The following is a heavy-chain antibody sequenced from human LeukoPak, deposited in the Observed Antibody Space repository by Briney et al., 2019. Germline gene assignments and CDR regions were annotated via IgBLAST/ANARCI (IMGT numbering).Heavy chain of an antibody. CDR1: GFTFSTFA. Sequence: QAGGSLRLSCEASGFTFSTFAMIWVRQPPGKGLEWVSSIFPSGGEIHYADSVRGRFTISRDNSKSTLSLQMNSLRAEDTAIYYCATYGQVLLPFESWGQGTLVTVSS. V-gene: IGHV3-23*01. CDR3: ATYGQVLLPFES. D-gene: IGHD2-8*02. J-gene: IGHJ4*02. CDR2: IFPSGGEI.